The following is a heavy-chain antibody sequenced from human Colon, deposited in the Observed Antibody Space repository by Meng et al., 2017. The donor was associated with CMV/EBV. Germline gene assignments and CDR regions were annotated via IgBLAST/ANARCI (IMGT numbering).Heavy chain of an antibody. Sequence: GESLKISCAASGLTFSGSGMHWVRQAPGKGLEWVALISYDGSIKYYVDSVKGRFTISRDNSKNTLSLQMNSLRGDDTAVYYCVRVGDYPGGYFDYWGLGTLVTVSS. J-gene: IGHJ4*02. CDR3: VRVGDYPGGYFDY. V-gene: IGHV3-30*19. CDR1: GLTFSGSG. D-gene: IGHD4-17*01. CDR2: ISYDGSIK.